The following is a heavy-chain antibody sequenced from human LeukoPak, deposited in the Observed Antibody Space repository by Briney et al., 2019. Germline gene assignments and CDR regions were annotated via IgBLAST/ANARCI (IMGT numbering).Heavy chain of an antibody. J-gene: IGHJ4*02. V-gene: IGHV3-23*01. CDR2: IGVNT. CDR1: GFTFSNYA. Sequence: GGSLRLSCAASGFTFSNYAMSWVRQAPGKGLEWVSAIGVNTYYTDSVKGRFTISRDNAKNTLYLQMNRLSAEDTALCERHRSPWAPGENGDFFDCWGQGTLVTVSS. D-gene: IGHD2-21*01. CDR3: HRSPWAPGENGDFFDC.